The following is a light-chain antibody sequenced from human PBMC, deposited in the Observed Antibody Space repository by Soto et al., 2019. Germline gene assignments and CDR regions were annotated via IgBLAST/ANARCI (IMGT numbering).Light chain of an antibody. Sequence: EIVMTQSPATLSVSPGERTTLSCRASQSVSSDLAWYQQKPGQAPRLLIYGASTRATGIPARFSGSGSGTEFTLTISSLQSEDFAAYYCQQYNNWPGTFGQGTKVDTK. CDR3: QQYNNWPGT. CDR1: QSVSSD. V-gene: IGKV3-15*01. J-gene: IGKJ1*01. CDR2: GAS.